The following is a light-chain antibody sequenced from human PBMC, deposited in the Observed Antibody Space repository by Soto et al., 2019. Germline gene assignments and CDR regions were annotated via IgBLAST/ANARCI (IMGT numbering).Light chain of an antibody. CDR2: AGS. Sequence: DIQLTQSPSFLSASVGDRVTIACRASQGISRVLVWYRQKPGKVPKVLVYAGSTLQSGVPSTFSGSGSGTEFSLTISGLQPEDYATYYCQQHSSFPRSFGQGTKLEIK. CDR3: QQHSSFPRS. J-gene: IGKJ2*01. CDR1: QGISRV. V-gene: IGKV1-9*01.